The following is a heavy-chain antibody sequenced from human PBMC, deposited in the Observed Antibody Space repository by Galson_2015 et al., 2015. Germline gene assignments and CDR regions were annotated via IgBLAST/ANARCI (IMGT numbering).Heavy chain of an antibody. J-gene: IGHJ6*02. D-gene: IGHD3/OR15-3a*01. V-gene: IGHV3-30*18. CDR3: AKDLLEGRGLRAWNYYGMDV. CDR2: ISYDGSNK. Sequence: SLRLSCAASGFTFSNYGMHWVRQAPGKGLEWVAVISYDGSNKYYADSVKGRFTISRDNSKNTLYLQMNSLRAEDTAVYYCAKDLLEGRGLRAWNYYGMDVWGQGTTVTVSS. CDR1: GFTFSNYG.